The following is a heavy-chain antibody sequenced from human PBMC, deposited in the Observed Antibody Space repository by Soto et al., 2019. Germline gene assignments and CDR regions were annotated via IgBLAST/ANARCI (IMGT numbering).Heavy chain of an antibody. V-gene: IGHV3-15*01. J-gene: IGHJ4*02. CDR1: GITFSNAW. CDR2: IQKKADGGAT. D-gene: IGHD1-26*01. CDR3: SIMGLGTFQY. Sequence: EVQLVESGGGLVKDGGSLRLSCAVSGITFSNAWMAWVRQAPGKGLEWVGRIQKKADGGATEYAESVKGRLSISRGDSKNTLSLQMDSLKPEDSAVYYRSIMGLGTFQYWGQGTLLTVSS.